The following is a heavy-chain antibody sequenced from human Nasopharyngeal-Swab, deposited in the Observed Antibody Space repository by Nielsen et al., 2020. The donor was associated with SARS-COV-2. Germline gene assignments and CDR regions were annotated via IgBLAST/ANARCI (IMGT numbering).Heavy chain of an antibody. D-gene: IGHD6-19*01. CDR1: GFTFSSYG. CDR2: ISYDGSNK. V-gene: IGHV3-30*18. CDR3: AKDGIGIAVAGIDY. J-gene: IGHJ4*02. Sequence: GESLKISCAASGFTFSSYGMHWVRQAPGKGLEWVAVISYDGSNKYYADSVKGRFTISRDNSKNTLYLQMNSLRAEDTAVYYCAKDGIGIAVAGIDYWGQGTLVTVSS.